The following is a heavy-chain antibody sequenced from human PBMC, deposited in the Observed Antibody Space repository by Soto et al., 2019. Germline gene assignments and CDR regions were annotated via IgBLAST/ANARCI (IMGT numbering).Heavy chain of an antibody. V-gene: IGHV4-61*01. CDR2: IYYSGST. CDR1: GGSVSSGSYY. Sequence: SSETLSLTCTVSGGSVSSGSYYWSWIRQPPGKGLEWIGYIYYSGSTNYNPSPKSRVTISVNTSKNQFSLKLSSVTAADTAVYYCAREKREVDTASDVWGQGTTVTVSS. D-gene: IGHD5-18*01. CDR3: AREKREVDTASDV. J-gene: IGHJ6*02.